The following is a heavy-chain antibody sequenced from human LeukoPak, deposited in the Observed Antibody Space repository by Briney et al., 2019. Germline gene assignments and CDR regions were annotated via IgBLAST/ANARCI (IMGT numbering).Heavy chain of an antibody. J-gene: IGHJ4*02. Sequence: GGSLRLPCAASGFTFSSYGMHWVRQAPGKGLEWVAVIWYDGSNKYYADSVKGRFTISRDNSKNTLYLQMNSLRAEDTAVYYCARARRYSSGSNTLDYWGQGTLVTVSS. V-gene: IGHV3-33*01. D-gene: IGHD6-19*01. CDR1: GFTFSSYG. CDR3: ARARRYSSGSNTLDY. CDR2: IWYDGSNK.